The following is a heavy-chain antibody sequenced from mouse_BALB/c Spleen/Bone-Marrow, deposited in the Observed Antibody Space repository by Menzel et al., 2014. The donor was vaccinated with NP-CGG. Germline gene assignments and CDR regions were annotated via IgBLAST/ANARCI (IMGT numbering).Heavy chain of an antibody. D-gene: IGHD1-1*01. Sequence: LVESGPELVKPGASVKMSCKASGYTFTNYVMHWVKQKPGQGLEWIGYINPYNDGTKYNEKFKGKATLTSDKSSGTAYMELSSLTSEDSAVYYCARRPSFYGSSYGAMDYWGRGTSVTVSS. CDR1: GYTFTNYV. J-gene: IGHJ4*01. CDR3: ARRPSFYGSSYGAMDY. V-gene: IGHV1-14*01. CDR2: INPYNDGT.